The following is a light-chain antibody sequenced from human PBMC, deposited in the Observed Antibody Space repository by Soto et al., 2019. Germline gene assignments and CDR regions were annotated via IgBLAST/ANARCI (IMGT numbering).Light chain of an antibody. J-gene: IGKJ1*01. CDR3: QQLTLYPRT. Sequence: DIQLTQSPSFLSASVGDRVTITCRASQGIASSLAWYQLKPGKAPKLLIFAASTLQSGVPSRFSGSGSGTDFALTISSLQPEDFATYYCQQLTLYPRTFGQGTKVEIK. CDR2: AAS. V-gene: IGKV1-9*01. CDR1: QGIASS.